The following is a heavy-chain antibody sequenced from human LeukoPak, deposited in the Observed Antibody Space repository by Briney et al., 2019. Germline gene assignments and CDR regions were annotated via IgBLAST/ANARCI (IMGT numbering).Heavy chain of an antibody. V-gene: IGHV4-39*01. CDR3: ARQIVGTSWNYYYSYIDV. Sequence: SETLSLTCSVSGGSVISSLYHWGWLRQAPGKGLQWIGNVFHSGNTYYSPSLQSRVAISIDTSKNRFSLKLTSVTAADTAVYYCARQIVGTSWNYYYSYIDVWGNGTSVSVSS. CDR2: VFHSGNT. CDR1: GGSVISSLYH. J-gene: IGHJ6*03. D-gene: IGHD1-1*01.